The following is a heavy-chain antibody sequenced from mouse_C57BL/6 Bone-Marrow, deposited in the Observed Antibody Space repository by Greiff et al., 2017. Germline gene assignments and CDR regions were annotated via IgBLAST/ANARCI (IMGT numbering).Heavy chain of an antibody. CDR2: ISSGGSYT. V-gene: IGHV5-6*01. J-gene: IGHJ2*01. CDR3: ARQRTGYYFDY. CDR1: GFTFSSYG. Sequence: EVMLVESGGDLVKPGGSLTLSCAASGFTFSSYGMSWVRQTPDKRLEWVATISSGGSYTYYPDSVKGRFTISRDNAKNTLYLQMSSLKSEDTAMYYCARQRTGYYFDYWGQGTTLTVSS. D-gene: IGHD4-1*01.